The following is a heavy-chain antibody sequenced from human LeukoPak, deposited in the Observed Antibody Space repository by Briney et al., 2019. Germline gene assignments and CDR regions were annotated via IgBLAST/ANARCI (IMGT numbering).Heavy chain of an antibody. J-gene: IGHJ6*03. D-gene: IGHD3-22*01. CDR2: SFYTGTT. Sequence: SETLSLTCTVSGGPISGSSFYWGWIRQPPGKGLEWIGSSFYTGTTYFNPSLKSRVTISVDTSKNQFSLKLSSVTAADMAVYYCARGRQDVTMIVVVMTAVSYYLDVWGKGTTVTVS. V-gene: IGHV4-39*07. CDR3: ARGRQDVTMIVVVMTAVSYYLDV. CDR1: GGPISGSSFY.